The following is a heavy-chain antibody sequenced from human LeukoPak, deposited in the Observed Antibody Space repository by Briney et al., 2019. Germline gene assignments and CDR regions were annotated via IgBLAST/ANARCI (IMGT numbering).Heavy chain of an antibody. D-gene: IGHD6-19*01. Sequence: SQTLSLTCTVSGGSISSNYYWNWIRQPAGKGLEWIGRIYTSGSTNYNPSLKSRVTMSVDTSKNEFSLELSSVTAADTAVYYCAREYTLYRSGWFLDYWGQGTLVTVSS. CDR1: GGSISSNYY. CDR3: AREYTLYRSGWFLDY. J-gene: IGHJ4*02. CDR2: IYTSGST. V-gene: IGHV4-61*02.